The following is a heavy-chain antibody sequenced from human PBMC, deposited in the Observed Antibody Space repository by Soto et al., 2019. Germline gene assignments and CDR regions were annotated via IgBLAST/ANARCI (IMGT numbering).Heavy chain of an antibody. V-gene: IGHV1-8*01. CDR3: ARFPLPNYYYYMDV. CDR2: MNPNSGNT. CDR1: GYTFTSYD. Sequence: ASVKVSCKASGYTFTSYDINWVRQATGQGLEWMGWMNPNSGNTGYAQKFQGRVTMTRNTSISTAYMELSSLRSEDTAVYYYARFPLPNYYYYMDVWGKGTTVTVSS. J-gene: IGHJ6*03.